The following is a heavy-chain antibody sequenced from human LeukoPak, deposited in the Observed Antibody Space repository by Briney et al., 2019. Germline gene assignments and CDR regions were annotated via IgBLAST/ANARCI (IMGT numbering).Heavy chain of an antibody. CDR1: GGSISSRSYY. CDR2: IYTSGST. CDR3: ARTSSSGLVGGYYFDY. D-gene: IGHD6-19*01. Sequence: SETLSLTCTVSGGSISSRSYYWGWIRQPPGKGLEWIGRIYTSGSTNYNPSLKSRVTISVDTSKNQFSLKLSSVTAADTAVYYCARTSSSGLVGGYYFDYWGQGTLVTVSS. J-gene: IGHJ4*02. V-gene: IGHV4-61*02.